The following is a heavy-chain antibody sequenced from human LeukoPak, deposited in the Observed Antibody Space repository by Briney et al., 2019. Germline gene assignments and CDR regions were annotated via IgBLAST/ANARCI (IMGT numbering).Heavy chain of an antibody. CDR2: ISSSSSYI. V-gene: IGHV3-21*01. D-gene: IGHD3-16*01. Sequence: GGSLRLSCAASGFTFSSYSMNWVRQAPGKGLEWVSSISSSSSYIYYADSVKGRFTISRDNAKNSLYLQINSLRAEDTAVYYCVKDLNWAFDYWGQGTLVTVSS. CDR1: GFTFSSYS. J-gene: IGHJ4*02. CDR3: VKDLNWAFDY.